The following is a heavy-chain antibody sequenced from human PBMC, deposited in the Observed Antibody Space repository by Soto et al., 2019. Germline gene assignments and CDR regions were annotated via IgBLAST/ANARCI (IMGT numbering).Heavy chain of an antibody. J-gene: IGHJ5*02. CDR3: ARRFASINIVVVPAAKEIGWFDP. D-gene: IGHD2-2*01. CDR1: GGSFSGYY. Sequence: SETLSLTCAVYGGSFSGYYWSWIRQPPGKGLEWIGEINHSGSTNYNPSLKSRVTISVDTSKNQFSLKLSSVTAADTAVYYCARRFASINIVVVPAAKEIGWFDPWGQGTLVTVSS. CDR2: INHSGST. V-gene: IGHV4-34*01.